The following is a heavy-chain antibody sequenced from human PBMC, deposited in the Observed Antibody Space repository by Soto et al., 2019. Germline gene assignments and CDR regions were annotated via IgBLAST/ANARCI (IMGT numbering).Heavy chain of an antibody. CDR1: GFSLSNGRMG. V-gene: IGHV2-26*01. CDR3: VRKARTKASGIFGVVIIFDS. Sequence: QVTLKESGPVLVKPTETLTLTCTVSGFSLSNGRMGVSWIRQPPGKALEWLADIFSNDEKSYSTSLKSRLTISKDTSKSQVVLTMANMDPVDTATYYCVRKARTKASGIFGVVIIFDSWGQGTLVTVSS. D-gene: IGHD3-3*01. CDR2: IFSNDEK. J-gene: IGHJ4*02.